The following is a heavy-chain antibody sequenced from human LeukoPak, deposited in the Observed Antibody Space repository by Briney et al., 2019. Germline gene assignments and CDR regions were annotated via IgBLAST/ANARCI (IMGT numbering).Heavy chain of an antibody. J-gene: IGHJ4*02. V-gene: IGHV3-23*01. Sequence: GGSLRLSCAASGFTFSSYAMSWVRQAPGKGLEWVSAISGSGGSTYYADSVKGRFTISRDNSKNTLYLQMNSLRAEDTAVYHCAKDFDYSNYYLFDYWGQGTLVTVSS. CDR3: AKDFDYSNYYLFDY. CDR1: GFTFSSYA. D-gene: IGHD4-11*01. CDR2: ISGSGGST.